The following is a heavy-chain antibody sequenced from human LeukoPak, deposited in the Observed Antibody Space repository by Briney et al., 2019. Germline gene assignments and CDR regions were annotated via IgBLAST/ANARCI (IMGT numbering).Heavy chain of an antibody. J-gene: IGHJ4*02. CDR1: GGTFSSYA. CDR3: AREPVDTAMGYYFDY. V-gene: IGHV1-69*04. Sequence: EASVKVSCKASGGTFSSYAISWVRQAPGQGLEWMGRIIPILGIANYAQKFQGRVTITADKSTSTAYMELSSLRSEDTTVYYCAREPVDTAMGYYFDYWGQGTLVTVS. CDR2: IIPILGIA. D-gene: IGHD5-18*01.